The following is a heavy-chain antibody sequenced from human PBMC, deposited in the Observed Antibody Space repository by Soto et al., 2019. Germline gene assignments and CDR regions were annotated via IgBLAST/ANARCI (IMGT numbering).Heavy chain of an antibody. CDR2: IYYSGST. Sequence: PSETLSLTCTVSGGSISSGGYYWSWIRQHPGKGLEWIGYIYYSGSTYYNPSLKSRVTISVDTSKNQFSLKLSSVTAADTAVYYCARSLVATLNYYYYMDVWGKGTTVTAP. D-gene: IGHD5-12*01. CDR1: GGSISSGGYY. V-gene: IGHV4-31*03. J-gene: IGHJ6*03. CDR3: ARSLVATLNYYYYMDV.